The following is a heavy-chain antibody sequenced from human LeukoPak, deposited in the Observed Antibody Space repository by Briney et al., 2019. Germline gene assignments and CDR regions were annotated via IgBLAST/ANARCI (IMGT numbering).Heavy chain of an antibody. J-gene: IGHJ4*02. Sequence: ASVKVSCKASGYTFTGYYLFLVRQAPGQGLEWMGWINPNTGDTRYGQKFQGRVTLTRDTSIRTTYMELSSLRSDDTAVYYCARDERFCNGDNHYPDLGYWGQGTLVTVSS. CDR1: GYTFTGYY. V-gene: IGHV1-2*02. CDR3: ARDERFCNGDNHYPDLGY. D-gene: IGHD2-15*01. CDR2: INPNTGDT.